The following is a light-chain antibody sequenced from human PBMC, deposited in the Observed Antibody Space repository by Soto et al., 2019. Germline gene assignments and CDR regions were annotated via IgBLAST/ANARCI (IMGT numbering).Light chain of an antibody. Sequence: QSALTQPASVSGSPGQSITISCTGTSSDVGAYNYVSWYQQHPGKVPKLMIYDVSDRPSGVSNRLSGSKSGNTASLTISGLQAEDEADYYCSSFTRSNSYVFGTGTKVTVL. V-gene: IGLV2-14*03. CDR3: SSFTRSNSYV. CDR2: DVS. J-gene: IGLJ1*01. CDR1: SSDVGAYNY.